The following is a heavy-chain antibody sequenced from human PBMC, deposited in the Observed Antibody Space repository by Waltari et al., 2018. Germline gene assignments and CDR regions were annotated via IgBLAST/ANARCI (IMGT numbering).Heavy chain of an antibody. Sequence: QAQLQESGPGLVTPSQTLSLTCTVSGGSTSCSGYYYSWIRQHPGKGLEWIGYIYYSVSTYNNPSLKSLVTISVDTSKNQFSLKLSSVTAADTAGYYCARGLHRECAFDIWGQGTMVTVSS. CDR2: IYYSVST. V-gene: IGHV4-31*01. J-gene: IGHJ3*02. CDR3: ARGLHRECAFDI. D-gene: IGHD4-4*01. CDR1: GGSTSCSGYY.